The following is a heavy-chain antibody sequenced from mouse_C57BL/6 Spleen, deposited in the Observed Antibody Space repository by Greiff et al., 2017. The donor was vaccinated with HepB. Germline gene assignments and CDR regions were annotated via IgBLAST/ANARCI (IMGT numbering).Heavy chain of an antibody. CDR1: GYTFTDYN. Sequence: EVQLVESGPELVKPGASVKMSCKASGYTFTDYNMHWVKQSHGKSLEWIGYINPNNGGTSYNQKFKGKATLTVNKSSSTAYMELRSLTSEDSAVYYCAREDYDYDGAWFAYWGQGTLVTVSA. J-gene: IGHJ3*01. CDR2: INPNNGGT. V-gene: IGHV1-22*01. CDR3: AREDYDYDGAWFAY. D-gene: IGHD2-4*01.